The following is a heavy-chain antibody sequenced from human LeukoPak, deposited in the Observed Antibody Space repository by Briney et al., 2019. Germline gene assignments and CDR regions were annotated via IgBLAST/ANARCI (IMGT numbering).Heavy chain of an antibody. V-gene: IGHV3-30*04. CDR2: ISYDGSYK. Sequence: GRSLRLSSAASGFTFSSYAMHWVRQAPGKGLEWVAVISYDGSYKSYADSVKGRFTISRDNSKNTLYLQMNSLRAEDTAVYYCATIGPYGSGTYISADYWGQGTLVTVSS. CDR3: ATIGPYGSGTYISADY. J-gene: IGHJ4*02. D-gene: IGHD3-10*01. CDR1: GFTFSSYA.